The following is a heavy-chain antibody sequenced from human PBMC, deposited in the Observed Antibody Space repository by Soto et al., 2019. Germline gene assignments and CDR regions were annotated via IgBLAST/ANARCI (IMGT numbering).Heavy chain of an antibody. CDR1: GFTFSSYA. D-gene: IGHD3-16*01. CDR2: ISGSGGST. Sequence: EGSLRLSCAASGFTFSSYAMSWVRQAPGKGLEWVSTISGSGGSTYYADSVKGRFTISRDNSKNTLYLQMNSLRAEDTAVYYCAKAELEGSGGPSYYYMDVWGKGTTVTVSS. CDR3: AKAELEGSGGPSYYYMDV. J-gene: IGHJ6*03. V-gene: IGHV3-23*01.